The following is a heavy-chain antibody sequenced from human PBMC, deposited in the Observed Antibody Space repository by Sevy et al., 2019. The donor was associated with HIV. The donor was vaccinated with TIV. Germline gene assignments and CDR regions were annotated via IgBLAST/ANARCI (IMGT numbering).Heavy chain of an antibody. D-gene: IGHD5-18*01. V-gene: IGHV3-23*01. CDR1: GFTFSSYA. J-gene: IGHJ3*02. Sequence: GGSLRLSCAASGFTFSSYAMSWVRQAPGKGLEWVSAISGSGGSTYYADSVKGLFTISRDNSKNTLYLQMNSLRAEDTAVYYCAKDPTWIQGGDAFDIWGQGTMVTVSS. CDR2: ISGSGGST. CDR3: AKDPTWIQGGDAFDI.